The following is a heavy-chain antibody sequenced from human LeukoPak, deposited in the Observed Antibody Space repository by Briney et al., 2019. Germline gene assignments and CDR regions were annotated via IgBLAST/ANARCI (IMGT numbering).Heavy chain of an antibody. V-gene: IGHV4-31*03. Sequence: SQTLSLTCTVSGGSISSGGYYWSWIRQHPGKGLEWIGYIYYSGSTYYNPSLKSRVTVSVDTSKNQFSLKLSSVTAADTAVYYCARERRSGYYSDYWGQGTLVTVSS. CDR2: IYYSGST. CDR3: ARERRSGYYSDY. D-gene: IGHD3-22*01. J-gene: IGHJ4*02. CDR1: GGSISSGGYY.